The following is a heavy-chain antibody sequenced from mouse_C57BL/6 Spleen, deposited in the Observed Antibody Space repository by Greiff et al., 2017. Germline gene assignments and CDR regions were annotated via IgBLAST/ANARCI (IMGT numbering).Heavy chain of an antibody. D-gene: IGHD1-1*01. CDR2: IDPANGNT. V-gene: IGHV14-3*01. CDR1: GFNIQNTY. Sequence: VQLKASVAELVRPGASVKLSCTASGFNIQNTYMHWVKQRPEQGLEWIGRIDPANGNTKYAPKFQGKATITADTSSNTAYLQLSSLTSEDTAIYYCARRYYGSSYYFDYWGQGTTLTVSS. J-gene: IGHJ2*01. CDR3: ARRYYGSSYYFDY.